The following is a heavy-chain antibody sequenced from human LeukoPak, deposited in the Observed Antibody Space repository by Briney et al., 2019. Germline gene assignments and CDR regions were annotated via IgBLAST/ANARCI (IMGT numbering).Heavy chain of an antibody. D-gene: IGHD3-9*01. J-gene: IGHJ4*02. CDR2: IIPIFGTA. V-gene: IGHV1-69*06. CDR1: GYTFNSYA. CDR3: ARDLVGSHTGYSSGAWDY. Sequence: SVKVSCKASGYTFNSYAISWVQQAPGQGLEWMGGIIPIFGTANYAQKFQGRVTITADKSTSTAYMELSSLRSEDTAVYYCARDLVGSHTGYSSGAWDYWGQGTLVTVSS.